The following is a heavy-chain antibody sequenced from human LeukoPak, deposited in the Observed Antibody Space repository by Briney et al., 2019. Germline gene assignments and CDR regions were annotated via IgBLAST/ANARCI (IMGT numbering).Heavy chain of an antibody. D-gene: IGHD2-21*01. Sequence: SETLSLTCTVSGGSISSSSYYWGWIRQPPGKGLEWIGSIYYSGSTYYNPSLKSRVTISVDTSKNQFSLKLSSVTAADTAVYYCARDGEAADNAFDIWGQGTMVTVSS. CDR3: ARDGEAADNAFDI. CDR2: IYYSGST. CDR1: GGSISSSSYY. V-gene: IGHV4-39*07. J-gene: IGHJ3*02.